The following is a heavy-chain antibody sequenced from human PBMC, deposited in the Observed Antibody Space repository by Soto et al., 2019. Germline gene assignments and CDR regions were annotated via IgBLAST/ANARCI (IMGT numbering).Heavy chain of an antibody. Sequence: SETLSLTCADSGVSISIGGYSWSWIRQPPGKGQEWIGYIYHSGSTYYNPSLKSRVTISVDRSKNQFSLKLSSVTAADTAVYYCARVPDRWGQGTLVTVSS. V-gene: IGHV4-30-2*01. CDR2: IYHSGST. CDR3: ARVPDR. J-gene: IGHJ5*02. CDR1: GVSISIGGYS. D-gene: IGHD2-2*01.